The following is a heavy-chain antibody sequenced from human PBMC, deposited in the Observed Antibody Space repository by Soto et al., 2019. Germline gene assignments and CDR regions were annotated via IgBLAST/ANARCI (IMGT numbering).Heavy chain of an antibody. CDR3: ARGRSKDYRNGAFDI. Sequence: QVQLQQWGAGLLKPSETLSLTCAVYGGSFSGYYWSWIRQPPGKGLEWIGEINHSGSTNYNPSLKSRVTISVDTSKNQFSLKLSSVTAADTAVYYCARGRSKDYRNGAFDIWGQGTMVTVSS. CDR2: INHSGST. CDR1: GGSFSGYY. J-gene: IGHJ3*02. V-gene: IGHV4-34*01. D-gene: IGHD3-16*01.